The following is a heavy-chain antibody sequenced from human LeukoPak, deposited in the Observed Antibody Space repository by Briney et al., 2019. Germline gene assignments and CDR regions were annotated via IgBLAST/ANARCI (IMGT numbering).Heavy chain of an antibody. D-gene: IGHD2/OR15-2a*01. Sequence: GSVKDSCKASGYTFTSYGISWVRQAPGQGLEWMGWISAYNGNTNNPQKLQGRVTMTTDTSTSTAYMELRSLRSDDTAVYYCARDGLLKTRRGNFDYWGQGTLVTVSS. V-gene: IGHV1-18*01. CDR3: ARDGLLKTRRGNFDY. CDR2: ISAYNGNT. CDR1: GYTFTSYG. J-gene: IGHJ4*02.